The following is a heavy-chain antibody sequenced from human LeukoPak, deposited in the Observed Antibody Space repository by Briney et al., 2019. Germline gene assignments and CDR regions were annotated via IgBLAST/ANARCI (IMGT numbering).Heavy chain of an antibody. CDR3: TRWLIY. CDR2: IYSGGST. J-gene: IGHJ4*02. CDR1: GFIVSSNY. V-gene: IGHV3-66*01. D-gene: IGHD3-10*01. Sequence: AGSLSLPCAASGFIVSSNYMNWVRQAPGKGLEWVSVIYSGGSTSYADSVNGRFTISRDDSKNTLYLQMNSLSAEETAVYYCTRWLIYWGQGPLVTVSS.